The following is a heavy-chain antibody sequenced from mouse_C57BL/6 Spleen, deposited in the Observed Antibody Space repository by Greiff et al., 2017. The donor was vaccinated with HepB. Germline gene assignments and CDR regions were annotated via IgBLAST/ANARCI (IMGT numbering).Heavy chain of an antibody. J-gene: IGHJ3*01. D-gene: IGHD2-5*01. CDR1: GFTFSSYG. Sequence: VQLKESGGDLVKPGGSLKLSCAASGFTFSSYGMSWVRQTPDKRLEWVATISSGGSYTYYPDSVKGRFTISRDNAKNTLYLQMSSLKSEDTAMYYCAREAYSNFSFAYWGQGTLVTVSA. V-gene: IGHV5-6*01. CDR3: AREAYSNFSFAY. CDR2: ISSGGSYT.